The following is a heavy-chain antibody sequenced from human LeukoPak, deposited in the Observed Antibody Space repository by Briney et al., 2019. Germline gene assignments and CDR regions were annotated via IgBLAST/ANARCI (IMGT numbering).Heavy chain of an antibody. CDR3: ARGSSAGTVTTGFDY. CDR1: GFTFSSYA. D-gene: IGHD4-17*01. V-gene: IGHV3-30-3*01. J-gene: IGHJ4*02. Sequence: LVESGGGVVQPGRSLRLSCAASGFTFSSYAMHWVRQAPGKGLEWVAVISYDGSNKYYADSVKGRFTISRDNSKNTLYLQMNSLRAEDTAVYYCARGSSAGTVTTGFDYWGQGTLVTVSS. CDR2: ISYDGSNK.